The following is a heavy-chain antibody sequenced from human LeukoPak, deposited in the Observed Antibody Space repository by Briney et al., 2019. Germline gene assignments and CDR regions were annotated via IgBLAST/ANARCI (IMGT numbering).Heavy chain of an antibody. V-gene: IGHV3-23*01. CDR3: AREAKGYSYGSYYFDY. D-gene: IGHD5-18*01. Sequence: PGGSLRLSCAASGFTFSSYAMSWVRQAPGKGLEWVSAISGSGGSTYYADSVKGRFTISRDNSKNTLYLQMNSLRAEDTAVYYCAREAKGYSYGSYYFDYWGQGTLVTVSS. CDR1: GFTFSSYA. CDR2: ISGSGGST. J-gene: IGHJ4*02.